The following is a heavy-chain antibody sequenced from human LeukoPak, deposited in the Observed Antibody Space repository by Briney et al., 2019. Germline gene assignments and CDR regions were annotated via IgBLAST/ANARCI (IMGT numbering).Heavy chain of an antibody. CDR2: IYYSGST. Sequence: SETLSLTCPVSGGSISSYYWSWIRQPPGKGLEWIGYIYYSGSTNYNPSLKSRVTISVDTSKNQFSLKLSSVTAADTAVYYCARERSGRGGWFDPWGQGTLVTVSS. CDR1: GGSISSYY. CDR3: ARERSGRGGWFDP. D-gene: IGHD3-10*01. J-gene: IGHJ5*02. V-gene: IGHV4-59*01.